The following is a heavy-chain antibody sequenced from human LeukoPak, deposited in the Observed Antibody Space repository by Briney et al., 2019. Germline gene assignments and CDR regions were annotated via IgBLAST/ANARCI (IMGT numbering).Heavy chain of an antibody. J-gene: IGHJ4*02. CDR1: GGSISSGGYY. CDR2: IYNSGST. D-gene: IGHD6-13*01. V-gene: IGHV4-31*03. CDR3: ARVSEQQLGLFEY. Sequence: SQTLSLTCTVSGGSISSGGYYWSWIRQPPGKGLEWMGYIYNSGSTYHNPSLKSRVTISVDTSKNQFSLKLSSVTAADTAVYYCARVSEQQLGLFEYWGQGTLVTVSS.